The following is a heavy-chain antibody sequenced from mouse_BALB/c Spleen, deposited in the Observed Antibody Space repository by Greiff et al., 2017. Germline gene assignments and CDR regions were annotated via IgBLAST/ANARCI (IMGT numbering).Heavy chain of an antibody. CDR3: ARSRGYAMDY. J-gene: IGHJ4*01. V-gene: IGHV1-20*02. CDR1: GYSFTGYF. Sequence: EVQLQQSGPELVKPGASVKISCKASGYSFTGYFMNWVMQSHGKSLEWIGRINPYNGDTFYNQKFKGKATLTVDKSSSTAHMELRSLASEDSAVYYCARSRGYAMDYWGQGTSVTVSS. CDR2: INPYNGDT.